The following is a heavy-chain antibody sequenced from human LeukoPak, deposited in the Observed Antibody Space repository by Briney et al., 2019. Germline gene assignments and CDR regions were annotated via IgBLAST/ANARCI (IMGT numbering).Heavy chain of an antibody. J-gene: IGHJ4*02. V-gene: IGHV1-69*13. Sequence: SVKVSCKASGGTFSSYAISWVRQAPGQGLEWMGGIIPIFGTANYAQKFQGRVTITADESTSTAYMELSSLRSEDTAVYYCARDLGNWNDVSDYWGQGTLVSVSS. D-gene: IGHD1-1*01. CDR3: ARDLGNWNDVSDY. CDR1: GGTFSSYA. CDR2: IIPIFGTA.